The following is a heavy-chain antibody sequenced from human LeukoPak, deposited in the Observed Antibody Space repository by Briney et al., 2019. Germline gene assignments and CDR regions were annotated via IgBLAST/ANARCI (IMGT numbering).Heavy chain of an antibody. J-gene: IGHJ1*01. V-gene: IGHV3-23*01. CDR1: GFSFNTYA. D-gene: IGHD2-15*01. CDR3: AQQVGYCSSGSCYFTY. Sequence: GGSLRLSCAASGFSFNTYAMSWVRQAPGKGLEWVSAISNTGGSTYYADSVKGRSTISRDKSKNTLSLQMNSLRAEDTAVYYCAQQVGYCSSGSCYFTYWGQGTLVTVSS. CDR2: ISNTGGST.